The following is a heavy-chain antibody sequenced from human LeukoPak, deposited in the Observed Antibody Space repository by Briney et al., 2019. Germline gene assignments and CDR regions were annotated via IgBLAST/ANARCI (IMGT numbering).Heavy chain of an antibody. CDR3: ARHSTDYYFDY. D-gene: IGHD4-17*01. V-gene: IGHV5-51*01. CDR1: GYLFSTSW. J-gene: IGHJ4*02. CDR2: VYPGDSSA. Sequence: HGESLKISCKGSGYLFSTSWIAWVRQMPGKGLEWMGIVYPGDSSARYSPSFQGQVTMSADTSINTAYLQWSSLKASDTAMYYCARHSTDYYFDYWGQGTLVTVSS.